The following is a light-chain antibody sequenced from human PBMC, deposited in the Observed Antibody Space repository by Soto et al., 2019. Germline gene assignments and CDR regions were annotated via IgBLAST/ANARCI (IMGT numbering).Light chain of an antibody. V-gene: IGLV1-40*01. J-gene: IGLJ1*01. CDR1: SSNIGAGYD. Sequence: QSVLTQPPSVSGAPGQRVTISCAGSSSNIGAGYDGHWYQQFPGTAPKLLIYGNNNRPSGVPDRFSGSRSGTAASLAITGLQAEDEADYYCQSYDRSLTGFVFGTGTKLTVL. CDR3: QSYDRSLTGFV. CDR2: GNN.